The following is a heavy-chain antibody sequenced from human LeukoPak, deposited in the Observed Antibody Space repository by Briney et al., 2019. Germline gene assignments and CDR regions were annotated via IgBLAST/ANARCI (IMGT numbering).Heavy chain of an antibody. CDR3: AAGRQQLVPPRYYYGMDV. CDR1: GYTVTSYG. CDR2: SSAYNGNT. Sequence: ASVKVSCKAAGYTVTSYGISWVRQAPGQGLEWMGWSSAYNGNTNYAQKLQGRGTMTTDTSTSTAYMELRSLRSDDTAVYYCAAGRQQLVPPRYYYGMDVWGQGTPVTVSS. D-gene: IGHD6-13*01. J-gene: IGHJ6*02. V-gene: IGHV1-18*01.